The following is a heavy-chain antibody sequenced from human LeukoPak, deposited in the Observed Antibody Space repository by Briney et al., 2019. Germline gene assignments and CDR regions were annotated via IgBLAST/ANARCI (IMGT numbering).Heavy chain of an antibody. V-gene: IGHV1-69*13. CDR3: ARGLGDYGDYSYMDV. D-gene: IGHD4-17*01. CDR2: IIPIFGTA. Sequence: SVKVSCKASGGTFSSYAISWVRQAPGQGLEWMGGIIPIFGTANYAQKFQGRVTITADESTSTAYMELSSLRSEDTAVYYCARGLGDYGDYSYMDVWGKGTTVTISS. J-gene: IGHJ6*03. CDR1: GGTFSSYA.